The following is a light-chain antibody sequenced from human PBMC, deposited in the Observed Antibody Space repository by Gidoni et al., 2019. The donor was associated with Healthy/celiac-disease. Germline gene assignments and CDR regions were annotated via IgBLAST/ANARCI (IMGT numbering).Light chain of an antibody. CDR1: QSVSSSY. Sequence: DIVLTQSPGTLSLSPGERATLSCRASQSVSSSYLAWYQQKPGQAPRLLIYGASSRATGIPERFSGSGSGTDFTLTISRLEPEDFAVYYCQQYGSSPQTFGQXTKVEIK. J-gene: IGKJ1*01. V-gene: IGKV3-20*01. CDR3: QQYGSSPQT. CDR2: GAS.